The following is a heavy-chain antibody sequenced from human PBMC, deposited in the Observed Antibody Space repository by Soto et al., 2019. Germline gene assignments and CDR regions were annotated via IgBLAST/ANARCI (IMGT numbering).Heavy chain of an antibody. Sequence: EVQLLESGGGLVQPGGSLRLSCAASGFTFSSYAMRWVRQAPVKGLEWVSAISGSGGSTYYADSVKGRFTISGDNSKNPPYLQMNSLRAEDTAVYYCARRGSGSDYDYWGQGTLVTVSS. J-gene: IGHJ4*02. V-gene: IGHV3-23*01. CDR2: ISGSGGST. CDR3: ARRGSGSDYDY. D-gene: IGHD1-26*01. CDR1: GFTFSSYA.